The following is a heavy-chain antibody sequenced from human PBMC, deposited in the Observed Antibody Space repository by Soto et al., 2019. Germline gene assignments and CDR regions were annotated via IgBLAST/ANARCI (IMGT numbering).Heavy chain of an antibody. V-gene: IGHV3-7*01. J-gene: IGHJ5*02. CDR1: GFTFSSYW. CDR3: ARDSGYYDSSGYNWFDP. CDR2: IKQDGSEK. D-gene: IGHD3-22*01. Sequence: GGSLRLSCAASGFTFSSYWMSWVRQAPGKGLEWVANIKQDGSEKYYVDSVKGRFTISRNKAKNSLYLQMNSLRAKDTAVYSCARDSGYYDSSGYNWFDPWGQGTLVTVSS.